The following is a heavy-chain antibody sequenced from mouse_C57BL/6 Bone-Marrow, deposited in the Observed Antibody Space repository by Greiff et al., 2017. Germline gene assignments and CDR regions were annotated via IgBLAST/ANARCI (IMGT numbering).Heavy chain of an antibody. CDR1: GFTFSSYG. V-gene: IGHV5-6*01. Sequence: EVQLVESGGDLVKPGGSLKLSCAASGFTFSSYGMSWVRQTPDKRLEWVATISSGGSYTYYPDSVKGRFTISRDNAKNTLYLQMSSLKSEDTAMYYCARHVGYLYYYAMDYWGQGTSVTVSS. CDR2: ISSGGSYT. CDR3: ARHVGYLYYYAMDY. J-gene: IGHJ4*01. D-gene: IGHD2-3*01.